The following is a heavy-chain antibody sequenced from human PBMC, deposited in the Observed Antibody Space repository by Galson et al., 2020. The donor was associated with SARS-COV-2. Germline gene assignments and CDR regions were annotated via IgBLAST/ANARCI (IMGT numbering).Heavy chain of an antibody. CDR3: ARNAAPGMNHYYSGGYSRPVTGYGMDV. CDR2: IHHSGIT. Sequence: SETLSLTCAVSGGSLTTSSWWTWVRQPPGKGLEWIGDIHHSGITYYTPSLKSRVPISVDNSKHQFSMQVRSVTAADTAVYYSARNAAPGMNHYYSGGYSRPVTGYGMDVWGRGTTVIVSS. J-gene: IGHJ6*02. D-gene: IGHD3-22*01. CDR1: GGSLTTSSW. V-gene: IGHV4-4*02.